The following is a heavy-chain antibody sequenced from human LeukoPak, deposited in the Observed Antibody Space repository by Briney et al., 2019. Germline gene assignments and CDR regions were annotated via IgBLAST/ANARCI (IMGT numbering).Heavy chain of an antibody. D-gene: IGHD1-26*01. Sequence: GGSLRLSCAASGFTFSDYYMSWIRQAPGKGLEWVSYISSSGSTIYYADSVKGRFTIPRDNAKNSLYLQMNSLRAEDTAVYYCARVPYSGSWLSWFDPWGQGTLVTVSS. CDR1: GFTFSDYY. CDR3: ARVPYSGSWLSWFDP. CDR2: ISSSGSTI. J-gene: IGHJ5*02. V-gene: IGHV3-11*01.